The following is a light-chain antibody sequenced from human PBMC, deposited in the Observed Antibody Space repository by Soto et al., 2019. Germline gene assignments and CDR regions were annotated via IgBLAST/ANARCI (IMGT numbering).Light chain of an antibody. J-gene: IGKJ1*01. CDR2: AAS. V-gene: IGKV1-39*01. Sequence: EIQMTQSPSSLSASVGDRVTITCRASQNINNYLNWYQQQPGKGPKLLIYAASNLQSGVPSRFRGSGSGTDFTLTISSLKPKDFATYYFQQSYTFPETSGQGTKVEIK. CDR3: QQSYTFPET. CDR1: QNINNY.